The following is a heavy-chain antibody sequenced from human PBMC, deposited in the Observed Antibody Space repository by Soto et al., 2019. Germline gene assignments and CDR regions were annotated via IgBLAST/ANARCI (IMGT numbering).Heavy chain of an antibody. V-gene: IGHV1-8*02. D-gene: IGHD6-19*01. Sequence: ASVKVSCKASGFTFTSSSVQWVRHATGQGLEWMGWMNPNSGNTGYAQKFQGRVTMTRNTSISTAYMELSSLRSEDTAVYYCARGIAVAGMYYYYGMDVWGQGTTVTVSS. CDR1: GFTFTSSS. CDR2: MNPNSGNT. CDR3: ARGIAVAGMYYYYGMDV. J-gene: IGHJ6*02.